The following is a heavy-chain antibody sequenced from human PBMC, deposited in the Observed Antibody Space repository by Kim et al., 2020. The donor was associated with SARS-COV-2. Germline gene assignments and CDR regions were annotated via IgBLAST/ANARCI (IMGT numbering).Heavy chain of an antibody. Sequence: ASVKVSCKASGYTFTTYAMNWVRQAPGHGLEWMGWIDTNTGNPAYAQGFTGRFVFSSDTSVNTAYLQISSLKAEDTAVYFCARDKPGDQAFDSWGQGTLVTVSS. CDR1: GYTFTTYA. V-gene: IGHV7-4-1*02. CDR3: ARDKPGDQAFDS. J-gene: IGHJ4*02. CDR2: IDTNTGNP. D-gene: IGHD7-27*01.